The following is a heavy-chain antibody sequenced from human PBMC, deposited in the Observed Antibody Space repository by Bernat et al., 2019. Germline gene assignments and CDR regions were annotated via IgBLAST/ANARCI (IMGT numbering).Heavy chain of an antibody. J-gene: IGHJ5*02. Sequence: EVQLVESGGGLVKPGGSLRLSCAASGFTFSNAWMSWVRQAPGKGLEWVGRIKSKTDGGTTDYAAPVKGRFTISRDDSKNTLYLQMNSLKTEDTAVYYCTTIGYSYGYWFDPWGQGTLVTVSS. V-gene: IGHV3-15*01. CDR1: GFTFSNAW. D-gene: IGHD5-18*01. CDR3: TTIGYSYGYWFDP. CDR2: IKSKTDGGTT.